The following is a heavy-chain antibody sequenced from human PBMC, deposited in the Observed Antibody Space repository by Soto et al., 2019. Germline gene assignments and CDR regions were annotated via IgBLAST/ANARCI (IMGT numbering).Heavy chain of an antibody. CDR3: ARAVKLGKPFDY. CDR1: GGSISSGGYY. CDR2: IYYSGST. Sequence: TLSLTCTVSGGSISSGGYYWSWIRQHPGKGLEWIGYIYYSGSTYYNPSLKSRVTISVDTSKNQFSLKLSSVTAADTAVYYCARAVKLGKPFDYWGQGTLVTVSS. D-gene: IGHD7-27*01. V-gene: IGHV4-31*03. J-gene: IGHJ4*02.